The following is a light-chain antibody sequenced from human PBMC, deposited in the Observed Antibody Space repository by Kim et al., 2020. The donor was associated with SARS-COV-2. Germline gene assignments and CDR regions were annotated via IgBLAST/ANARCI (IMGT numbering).Light chain of an antibody. CDR3: SSYATTSPWV. CDR1: SSDVGGYNY. CDR2: DVS. V-gene: IGLV2-14*04. Sequence: GHSITNSCTGTSSDVGGYNYISWYQQYLGKAPKLIIYDVSKRPAGVSSRFSGSKSGNTASLTISGLQAEDEADYYCSSYATTSPWVFGGGTQLTVL. J-gene: IGLJ3*02.